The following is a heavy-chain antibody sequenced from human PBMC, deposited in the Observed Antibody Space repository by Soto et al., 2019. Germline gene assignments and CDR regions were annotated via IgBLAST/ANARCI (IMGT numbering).Heavy chain of an antibody. CDR1: GFASHGYA. CDR2: IWYDGSTE. Sequence: QVHLVESGGGVVQPGGSLRLSCAASGFASHGYAMHWVRQAPGKGLEWVAVIWYDGSTEYYIDSVKGRFAISRDNSKNTLYLQVNSLRAEDTAVYYCARDRTIRYFDYWGQGTPVIVSS. J-gene: IGHJ4*02. CDR3: ARDRTIRYFDY. D-gene: IGHD3-9*01. V-gene: IGHV3-33*01.